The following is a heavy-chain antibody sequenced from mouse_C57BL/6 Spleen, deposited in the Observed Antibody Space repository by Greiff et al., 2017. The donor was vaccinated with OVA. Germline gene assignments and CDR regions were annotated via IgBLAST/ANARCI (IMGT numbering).Heavy chain of an antibody. Sequence: VQLQQSGPELVKPGASVKISCKASGYTFTDYYMNWVKQSHGKSLEWIGDINPNNGGTSYNQKFKGKATLTVDKSSSTAYMELRSLTSEDSAVYYCARDGYYEDFDVWGTGTTVTVSS. D-gene: IGHD2-3*01. CDR2: INPNNGGT. CDR1: GYTFTDYY. V-gene: IGHV1-26*01. CDR3: ARDGYYEDFDV. J-gene: IGHJ1*03.